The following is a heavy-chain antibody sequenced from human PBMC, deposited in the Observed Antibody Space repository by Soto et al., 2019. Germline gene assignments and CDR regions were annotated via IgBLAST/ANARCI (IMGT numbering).Heavy chain of an antibody. CDR2: INHSGFT. Sequence: SETLSLTCEVSGGSFTGYYWSWIRQPPGKGLEWIGEINHSGFTNYNPSLTGRVTISLDTSKSQSSLKLSSLTAADTAFYFCARGHGRFAHWGQGTLVTVSS. V-gene: IGHV4-34*01. J-gene: IGHJ4*02. CDR1: GGSFTGYY. CDR3: ARGHGRFAH.